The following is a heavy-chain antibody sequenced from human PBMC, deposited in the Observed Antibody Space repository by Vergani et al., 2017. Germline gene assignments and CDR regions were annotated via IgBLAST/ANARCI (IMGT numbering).Heavy chain of an antibody. D-gene: IGHD2-2*01. V-gene: IGHV3-30*18. CDR2: ISYDESDK. J-gene: IGHJ4*01. CDR1: GFPFSCYG. Sequence: QVHLAESGGGVVQPGTSLRLSCAASGFPFSCYGMHWVRQAPGKGLEWVSLISYDESDKFYTESVRGRFTISRDNAKNTVYLQMDSLTIEDTAVYFCAKGLGSTACHHCYPYFDFWGPGTLVTVSS. CDR3: AKGLGSTACHHCYPYFDF.